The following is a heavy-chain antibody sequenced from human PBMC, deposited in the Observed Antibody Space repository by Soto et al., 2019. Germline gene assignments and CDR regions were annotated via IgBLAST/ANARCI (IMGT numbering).Heavy chain of an antibody. CDR3: AHLMITYGGVIGDDAFDM. Sequence: QITLKESGPTLVKPTETLTLTCTFSGFSLSTRGVGVGWIRQPPGKALEWLAVIYWDEDRRYSPSLKSRLIINKDTSKNQVFLIMTNMDPVDTATDYCAHLMITYGGVIGDDAFDMWGQGTLVTVSS. D-gene: IGHD3-16*02. CDR2: IYWDEDR. J-gene: IGHJ3*02. CDR1: GFSLSTRGVG. V-gene: IGHV2-5*02.